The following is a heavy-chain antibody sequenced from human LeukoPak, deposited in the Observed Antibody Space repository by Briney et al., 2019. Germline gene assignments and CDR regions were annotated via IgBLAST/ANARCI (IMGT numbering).Heavy chain of an antibody. CDR1: GFTFSSYS. J-gene: IGHJ4*02. CDR2: ISSSSSYI. V-gene: IGHV3-21*01. Sequence: GGSLRLSCAASGFTFSSYSMNWVRQAPGKGLEWVSSISSSSSYISYADSVKGRFTISRDNAKNSLYLQMNSLRAEDTAVYYCTRDYRAVPIDYWGQGTLVTVSS. CDR3: TRDYRAVPIDY. D-gene: IGHD6-19*01.